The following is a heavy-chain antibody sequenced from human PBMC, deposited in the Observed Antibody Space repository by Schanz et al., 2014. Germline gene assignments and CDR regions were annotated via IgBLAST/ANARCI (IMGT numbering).Heavy chain of an antibody. D-gene: IGHD2-15*01. CDR2: IASGGSHT. CDR1: GFPFDTYI. Sequence: EVQVVESGGGLVKPGGSLRLSCAASGFPFDTYIMKWVRQAPGKGLEWVSTIASGGSHTFYADSVTGRFTISGDNSKNTVYLQMNSLRAEDTAVYYCARDPGGTKTHGLWGQGTLVTVSS. CDR3: ARDPGGTKTHGL. J-gene: IGHJ4*02. V-gene: IGHV3-21*01.